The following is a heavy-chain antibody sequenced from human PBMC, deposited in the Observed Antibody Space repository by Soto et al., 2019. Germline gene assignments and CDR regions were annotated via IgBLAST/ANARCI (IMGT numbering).Heavy chain of an antibody. J-gene: IGHJ4*02. Sequence: SETLSLTCTVSGGSISSGGYYWSWIRQHPGKGLEWIGYIYYSGSTYYNPSLKSRVTISVDTSKNQFSLKLSSVTAADTAVYYCARNSGSSSSDFDYWGQGTLVTVSS. CDR3: ARNSGSSSSDFDY. D-gene: IGHD6-6*01. V-gene: IGHV4-31*03. CDR2: IYYSGST. CDR1: GGSISSGGYY.